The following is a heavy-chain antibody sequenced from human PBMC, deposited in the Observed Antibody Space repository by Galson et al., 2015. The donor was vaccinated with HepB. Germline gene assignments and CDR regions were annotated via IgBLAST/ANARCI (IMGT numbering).Heavy chain of an antibody. Sequence: SLRLSCAASGFTFSSYAMSWVRQAPGKGLEWVSAISGSGGSTYYADSVKGRFTISRDNSKNTLYLQMNSLRAEDTAVYYCAMEYGYYYGSGSFDYWGQGTLVTVSS. CDR1: GFTFSSYA. J-gene: IGHJ4*02. CDR3: AMEYGYYYGSGSFDY. V-gene: IGHV3-23*01. CDR2: ISGSGGST. D-gene: IGHD3-10*01.